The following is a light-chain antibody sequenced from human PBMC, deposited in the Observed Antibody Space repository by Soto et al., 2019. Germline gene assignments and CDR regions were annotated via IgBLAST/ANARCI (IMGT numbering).Light chain of an antibody. CDR3: QQYNNWPLYT. CDR2: DAS. J-gene: IGKJ2*01. V-gene: IGKV3-15*01. CDR1: QSVGGN. Sequence: EIVMTQSPAIMSVSPGEIATLSCRASQSVGGNLAWYQQRPGRAPRLLIYDASTRATDIPARFSGSGSGTEFTLTISSLQSEDFALYYCQQYNNWPLYTLGQGTKLQIK.